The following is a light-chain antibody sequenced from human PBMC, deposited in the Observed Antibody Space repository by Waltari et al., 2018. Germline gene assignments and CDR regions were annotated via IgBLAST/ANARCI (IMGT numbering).Light chain of an antibody. CDR1: SRHVGGYNY. CDR2: EVS. V-gene: IGLV2-14*01. Sequence: QSALTQTASVSGSPGQSITIPCTGTSRHVGGYNYVSWYQHHPGKAPKLMIYEVSNRPSGVSNRFSGAKSGNTASLTISGLQAEDEADYYCSSYTSSSTLVFGGGTKLTVL. J-gene: IGLJ3*02. CDR3: SSYTSSSTLV.